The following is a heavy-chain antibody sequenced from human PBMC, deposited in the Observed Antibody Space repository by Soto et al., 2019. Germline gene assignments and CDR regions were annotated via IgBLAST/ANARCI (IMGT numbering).Heavy chain of an antibody. J-gene: IGHJ4*02. CDR3: ARGDQYSSSWPPFDY. Sequence: QVQLVESGGGVVQPGRSLRLSCAASGFTFSSYGMHWVRQAPGKGLEWVAVIWYDGSNKYYADSVKGRFTISRDNSKNTLYLQMNSLRAEDTAVYYCARGDQYSSSWPPFDYWGQGTLVTVFS. CDR1: GFTFSSYG. CDR2: IWYDGSNK. D-gene: IGHD6-13*01. V-gene: IGHV3-33*01.